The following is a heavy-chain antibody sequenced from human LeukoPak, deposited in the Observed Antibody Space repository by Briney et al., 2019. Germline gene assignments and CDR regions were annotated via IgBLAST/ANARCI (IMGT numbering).Heavy chain of an antibody. D-gene: IGHD1-7*01. CDR3: ARRWNYVIHYYIAV. V-gene: IGHV4-34*01. Sequence: SETLSLTCAVYGGSLEIFYWRWTRHSPRRGLEWSGEMNPGGQNNYNPSRMGRVPVSIDTPKKHFSLILTSVTAADTSVYYCARRWNYVIHYYIAVSGTGTTVTASS. J-gene: IGHJ6*04. CDR1: GGSLEIFY. CDR2: MNPGGQN.